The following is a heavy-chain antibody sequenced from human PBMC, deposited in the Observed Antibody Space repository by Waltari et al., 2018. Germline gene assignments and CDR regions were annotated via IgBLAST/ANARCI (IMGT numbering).Heavy chain of an antibody. J-gene: IGHJ3*02. Sequence: QVQLQESGPGLVKPSETLSLTCAVSGYSISSGYYWGWLRPPPGKGLEWIGSIYHSGSTYYNPSLKSRVTISVDTSKNQFSLKLSSVTAADTAVYYCARYFPAMVPRLFDAFDIWGQGTMVTVSS. CDR2: IYHSGST. CDR3: ARYFPAMVPRLFDAFDI. CDR1: GYSISSGYY. V-gene: IGHV4-38-2*01. D-gene: IGHD3-10*01.